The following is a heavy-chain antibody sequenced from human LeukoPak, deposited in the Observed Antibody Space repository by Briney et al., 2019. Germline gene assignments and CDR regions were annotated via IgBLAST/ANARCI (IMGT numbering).Heavy chain of an antibody. CDR1: GFTFSSYA. CDR3: ARSGSGSLLFQH. D-gene: IGHD1-26*01. V-gene: IGHV3-30*01. CDR2: ISYDGSNK. J-gene: IGHJ1*01. Sequence: GGSLRLSCAASGFTFSSYAMSWVRQAPGKGLEWVAVISYDGSNKYYADSVKGRFTISRDNSKDTLYLQMNSLRAEDTAVYYCARSGSGSLLFQHWGQGTLVTVSS.